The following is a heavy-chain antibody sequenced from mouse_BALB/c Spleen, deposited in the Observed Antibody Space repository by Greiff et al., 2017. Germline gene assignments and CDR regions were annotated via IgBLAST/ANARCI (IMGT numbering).Heavy chain of an antibody. CDR2: IYPGNSDT. Sequence: EVQLQQSGTVLARPGASVKMSCKASGYSFTSYWMHWLKQRLGQGLEWIGAIYPGNSDTSYNQKFKGKAKLTAVTSASTAYMELSSLTNEDSAVYYCTREGDYYGSFYAMDYWGQGTSVTVSS. J-gene: IGHJ4*01. CDR1: GYSFTSYW. V-gene: IGHV1-5*01. D-gene: IGHD1-1*01. CDR3: TREGDYYGSFYAMDY.